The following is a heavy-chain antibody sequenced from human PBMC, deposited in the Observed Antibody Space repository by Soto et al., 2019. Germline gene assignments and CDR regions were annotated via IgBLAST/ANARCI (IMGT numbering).Heavy chain of an antibody. CDR2: TSSSGGST. CDR3: ASTVGEAAAGTFDWFDP. CDR1: GFTFSSFA. D-gene: IGHD6-13*01. Sequence: EVQLLESGGGSVQRGGSLRLSCAASGFTFSSFAMSWVRQAPGKGLEWVSATSSSGGSTYYADSVKGRFTISRDNSKNTLYLQMNSLRAEDTAIYYCASTVGEAAAGTFDWFDPWGQGTLVTVSS. J-gene: IGHJ5*02. V-gene: IGHV3-23*01.